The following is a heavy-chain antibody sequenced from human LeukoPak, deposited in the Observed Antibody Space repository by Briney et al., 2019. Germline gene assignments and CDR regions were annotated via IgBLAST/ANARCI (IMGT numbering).Heavy chain of an antibody. CDR3: ARDRGYDSSGYAFDY. CDR2: IYHRGST. Sequence: SGTLSLTCAVSGGSISSSNWWSWVRQPPGKGLEWIGEIYHRGSTNYNPSLKSRVTISVDKSKNQFSLKLSSVTAADTAVYYCARDRGYDSSGYAFDYWGQGTLVTVSS. D-gene: IGHD3-22*01. J-gene: IGHJ4*02. CDR1: GGSISSSNW. V-gene: IGHV4-4*02.